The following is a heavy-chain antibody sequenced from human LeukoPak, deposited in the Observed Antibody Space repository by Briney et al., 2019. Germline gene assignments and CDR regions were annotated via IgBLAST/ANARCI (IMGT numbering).Heavy chain of an antibody. D-gene: IGHD6-13*01. CDR3: ARDKSSSRYINWFDP. V-gene: IGHV3-30*04. Sequence: PGRSLRLSCAASGFTFSSYAMHWVRQAPGKGLEWVAVISYDGSNKYYADSVKGRFTISRDNSKNTLYLQMNSLRAEDTAVYYCARDKSSSRYINWFDPWGQGTLVTVSS. CDR1: GFTFSSYA. J-gene: IGHJ5*02. CDR2: ISYDGSNK.